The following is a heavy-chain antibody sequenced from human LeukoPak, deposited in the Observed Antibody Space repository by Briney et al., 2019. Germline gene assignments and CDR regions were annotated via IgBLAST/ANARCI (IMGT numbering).Heavy chain of an antibody. CDR1: GFTFSSYG. CDR2: IWYDGSNK. D-gene: IGHD2-15*01. J-gene: IGHJ5*02. Sequence: GRSLRLSCAASGFTFSSYGMHWVRQAPGKGLEWVAVIWYDGSNKYYADSVKGRFTISRDNSKNTLYLQMNSLRAEDTAMYYCARESCSGGSCINWFDPWGQGTLVTVSS. V-gene: IGHV3-33*01. CDR3: ARESCSGGSCINWFDP.